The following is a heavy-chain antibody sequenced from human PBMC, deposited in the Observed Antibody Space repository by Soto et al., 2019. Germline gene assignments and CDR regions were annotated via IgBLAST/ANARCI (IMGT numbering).Heavy chain of an antibody. V-gene: IGHV6-1*01. CDR3: ARSPTVPYYYYYYMDV. CDR1: GDSVSSNSAA. J-gene: IGHJ6*03. Sequence: KQSQTLSLTCAISGDSVSSNSAAWNWIRQSPSRGLEWLGRTYYRSKWYNDYAVSVKSRITINPDTSKNQFSLQLNSVTPEDTAVYYCARSPTVPYYYYYYMDVWGKGTTVTVSS. D-gene: IGHD4-4*01. CDR2: TYYRSKWYN.